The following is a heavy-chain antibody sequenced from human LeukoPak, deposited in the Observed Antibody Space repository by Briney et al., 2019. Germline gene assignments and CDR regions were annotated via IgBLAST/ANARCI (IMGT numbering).Heavy chain of an antibody. D-gene: IGHD3-10*01. CDR1: GDSVSSSSAA. CDR3: ASFSAKGQDGDY. J-gene: IGHJ4*02. CDR2: TYYRSKWYN. Sequence: SQTLSLTRAISGDSVSSSSAAWNWIRQSPSRGLEWLGRTYYRSKWYNDYAVSVKSRITINPDTSKNQFSLQLYSVTPEDTAVYYCASFSAKGQDGDYWGQGTLVTVSS. V-gene: IGHV6-1*01.